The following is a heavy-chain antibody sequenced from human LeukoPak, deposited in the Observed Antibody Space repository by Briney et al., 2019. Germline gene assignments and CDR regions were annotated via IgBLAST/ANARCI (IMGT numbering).Heavy chain of an antibody. CDR3: ASGPGSGWYERVDY. Sequence: SETLSLTCTVSGGSISSSSYYWGWIRQPPGKGLEWIGSIYYSGSTYYNPSLKSRVTISVDTSKNQFSLKLSSVTAADTAVYYCASGPGSGWYERVDYWGQGTLVTVSS. CDR1: GGSISSSSYY. CDR2: IYYSGST. D-gene: IGHD6-19*01. J-gene: IGHJ4*02. V-gene: IGHV4-39*01.